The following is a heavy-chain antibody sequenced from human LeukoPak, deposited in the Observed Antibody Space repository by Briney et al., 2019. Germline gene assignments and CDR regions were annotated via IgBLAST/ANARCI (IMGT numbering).Heavy chain of an antibody. Sequence: LGLSCAASGFTFSSYAMSWVRQAPGKGLEWIGYIYYSGSTYYNPSLKSRVTISVDTSKNQFSLKLSSVTAADTAVYYCAREYGDYVDYWGQGTLVTVSS. CDR1: GFTFSSYA. CDR2: IYYSGST. V-gene: IGHV4-31*02. CDR3: AREYGDYVDY. D-gene: IGHD4-17*01. J-gene: IGHJ4*02.